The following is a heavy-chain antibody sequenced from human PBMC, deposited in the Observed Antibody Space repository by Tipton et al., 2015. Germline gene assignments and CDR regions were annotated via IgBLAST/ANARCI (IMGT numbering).Heavy chain of an antibody. J-gene: IGHJ6*02. D-gene: IGHD3-22*01. V-gene: IGHV3-23*01. CDR1: GFTFSNYG. CDR3: ARPLLSYDSHTRMDV. CDR2: ISGSAVSA. Sequence: SLRLSCAASGFTFSNYGMHWVRQAPGKGLEWVSAISGSAVSAYYADSVRGRFIISRDNSKTTLYLQMNSLRAEDTAVYYCARPLLSYDSHTRMDVWGQGTTVTVSS.